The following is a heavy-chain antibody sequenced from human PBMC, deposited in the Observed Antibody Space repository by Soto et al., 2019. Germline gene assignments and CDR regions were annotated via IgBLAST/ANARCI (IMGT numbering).Heavy chain of an antibody. CDR3: ARGVFGVVILSYGMDV. J-gene: IGHJ6*02. V-gene: IGHV1-69*01. D-gene: IGHD3-3*01. CDR1: GGTFSSYA. CDR2: IIPIFGTA. Sequence: QVQLVQSGAEVKKPGSSVKVSCKASGGTFSSYAISWVRQAPGQGLEWMGGIIPIFGTANYAQKFQGRVTITADESTRTAYMELSSLRSEDTAVYYCARGVFGVVILSYGMDVWGQGTTVTVSS.